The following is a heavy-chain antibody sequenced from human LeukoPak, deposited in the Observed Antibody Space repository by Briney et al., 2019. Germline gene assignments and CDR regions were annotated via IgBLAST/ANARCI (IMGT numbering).Heavy chain of an antibody. V-gene: IGHV4-39*01. Sequence: PSETLSLTCTVSGGSISSSSYYWGWIRQPPGKGLEWLVSIYEGRTTYYNPSMKSRLTITVNTSKNQFSLKLTSVTAADTAVYYCARPYHYDSGSRGTSFDIWGQGTMVTVSS. CDR1: GGSISSSSYY. J-gene: IGHJ3*02. CDR2: IYEGRTT. CDR3: ARPYHYDSGSRGTSFDI. D-gene: IGHD3-10*01.